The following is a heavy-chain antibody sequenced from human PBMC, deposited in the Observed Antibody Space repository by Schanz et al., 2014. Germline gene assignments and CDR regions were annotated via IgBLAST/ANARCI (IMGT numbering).Heavy chain of an antibody. CDR3: ARDRDQWDGNFCDF. V-gene: IGHV1-69*08. J-gene: IGHJ4*02. Sequence: QVPLVQSGAEVKKPGSSVKVSCKASGDTFRSYTINWVRHAPGQGPQWMGRISPLLGVANYAQKFQGRVTFTADKSTSTAFLEVNSLRSEDTAVYYCARDRDQWDGNFCDFWGQGTLVTVSS. D-gene: IGHD1-26*01. CDR1: GDTFRSYT. CDR2: ISPLLGVA.